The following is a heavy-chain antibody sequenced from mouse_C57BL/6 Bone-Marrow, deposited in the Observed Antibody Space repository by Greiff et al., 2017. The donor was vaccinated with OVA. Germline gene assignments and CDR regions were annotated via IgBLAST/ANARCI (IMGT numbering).Heavy chain of an antibody. Sequence: QVQLQQPGAELVKPGASVKLSCKASGYTFTRYWMQWVKQRPGQGLEWIGEIDPSDSYTNYNQKFKGKATLTVDTSSSTAYMQLSSLTSEDSAVYYCAREDYYGSSYVDFAYWGQGTLVTVSA. CDR1: GYTFTRYW. V-gene: IGHV1-50*01. D-gene: IGHD1-1*01. CDR3: AREDYYGSSYVDFAY. CDR2: IDPSDSYT. J-gene: IGHJ3*01.